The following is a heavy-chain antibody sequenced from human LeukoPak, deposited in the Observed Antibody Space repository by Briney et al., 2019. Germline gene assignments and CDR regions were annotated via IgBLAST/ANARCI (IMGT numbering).Heavy chain of an antibody. J-gene: IGHJ4*02. CDR1: GYTFTDYY. CDR3: ARGGEVDFWGDY. CDR2: INPNSGGT. V-gene: IGHV1-2*06. Sequence: ASVKVSCKASGYTFTDYYVQWVRQAPGQGLEWMGRINPNSGGTNYAQEFQGRVTMTRDTSISTAYVELSRLRSDDTAVYYCARGGEVDFWGDYWGQGTLVTVSS. D-gene: IGHD3/OR15-3a*01.